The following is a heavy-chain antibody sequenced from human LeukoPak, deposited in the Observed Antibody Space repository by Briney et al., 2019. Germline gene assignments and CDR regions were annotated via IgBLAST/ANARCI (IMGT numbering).Heavy chain of an antibody. V-gene: IGHV1-69*06. CDR1: GGTFSSYA. J-gene: IGHJ3*02. D-gene: IGHD2-21*02. Sequence: SVKVSCKASGGTFSSYAISWVRQAPGQGLEWMGGIIPIFGTANYAQKFQGRVTITADKSTSTAYMELSSLRSEDTAVYYCARDPTAGGGAFDIWGQGTMVTVSS. CDR3: ARDPTAGGGAFDI. CDR2: IIPIFGTA.